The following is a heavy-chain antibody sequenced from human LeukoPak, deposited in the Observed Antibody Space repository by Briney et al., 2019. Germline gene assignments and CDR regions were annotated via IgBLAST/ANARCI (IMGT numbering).Heavy chain of an antibody. CDR2: IFYTGST. CDR3: ASVTLDRLAVADYYFDY. Sequence: PSETLSLTCSVSGGSISYYYWSWIRQPPGKGLEWIGYIFYTGSTNYNPSLKSRVTISVDTSKNQLSLKLSSVTAADTAVYYCASVTLDRLAVADYYFDYWGQGTLVTVSS. V-gene: IGHV4-59*01. D-gene: IGHD6-19*01. J-gene: IGHJ4*02. CDR1: GGSISYYY.